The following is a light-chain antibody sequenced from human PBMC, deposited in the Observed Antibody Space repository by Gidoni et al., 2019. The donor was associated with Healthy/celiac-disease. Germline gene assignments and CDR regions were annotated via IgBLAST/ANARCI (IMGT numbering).Light chain of an antibody. CDR1: QSLLHSNGYNY. J-gene: IGKJ2*02. CDR3: MQSLQTPCT. Sequence: DIVMTPYPLSLPVTPGEPASISCRSSQSLLHSNGYNYLDWYLQKPGQSPQLLIYLGSNRASGVPDRFSGSGSGTDFTLKISRVEAEDVGVYYCMQSLQTPCTFGQGTKLEIK. V-gene: IGKV2-28*01. CDR2: LGS.